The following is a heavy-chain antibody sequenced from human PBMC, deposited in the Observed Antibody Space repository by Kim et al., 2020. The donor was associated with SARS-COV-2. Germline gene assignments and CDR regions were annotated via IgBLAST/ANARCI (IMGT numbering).Heavy chain of an antibody. J-gene: IGHJ4*02. V-gene: IGHV1-69*01. D-gene: IGHD5-12*01. Sequence: QTLRGRVTTTADYSTSTAYMELSSLRSEDTAVYYCARVGGVVGTIEPFDYWGQGTLVTVSS. CDR3: ARVGGVVGTIEPFDY.